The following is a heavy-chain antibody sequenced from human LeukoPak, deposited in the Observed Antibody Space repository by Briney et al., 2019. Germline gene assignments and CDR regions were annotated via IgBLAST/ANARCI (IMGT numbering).Heavy chain of an antibody. V-gene: IGHV4-59*01. CDR1: GGSISSYY. J-gene: IGHJ4*02. Sequence: SETLSLTCTVSGGSISSYYWSWIRQPPGKGLEWIGYIYYSGSTNYNPSLKSRVTISVDTSKNQFSLKLSSVTAADTAVYYCARVGNWIDPGPIDYWGQGTLVTVSS. CDR3: ARVGNWIDPGPIDY. CDR2: IYYSGST. D-gene: IGHD1-20*01.